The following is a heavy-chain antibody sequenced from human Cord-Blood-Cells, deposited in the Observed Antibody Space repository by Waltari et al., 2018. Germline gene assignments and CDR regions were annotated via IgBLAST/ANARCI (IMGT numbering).Heavy chain of an antibody. Sequence: QVQLQQWGAGLLMPSETLSLTCAVYGGSFSGYYWSWIRQPPGKGLEWIGEINHSGSTNYNPSLKSRVTISVDTSKNQFSLKLSSVTAADTAVYYCARGHGELLSSTSCFDYWGQGTLVTVSS. V-gene: IGHV4-34*01. CDR1: GGSFSGYY. CDR3: ARGHGELLSSTSCFDY. J-gene: IGHJ4*02. D-gene: IGHD2-2*01. CDR2: INHSGST.